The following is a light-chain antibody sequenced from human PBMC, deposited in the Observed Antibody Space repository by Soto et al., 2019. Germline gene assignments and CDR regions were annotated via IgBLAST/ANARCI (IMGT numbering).Light chain of an antibody. J-gene: IGKJ1*01. CDR1: QGISSY. V-gene: IGKV1-9*01. CDR3: QQLNSYPPWT. Sequence: IQLTQSPSSLSASVGDRVTITCRASQGISSYLAWYQQKPGKAPKLLIYAASTLQSGVPSRFSGSGSGTEFTLTISSLQHEDFATYYCQQLNSYPPWTFGQGTKVEIK. CDR2: AAS.